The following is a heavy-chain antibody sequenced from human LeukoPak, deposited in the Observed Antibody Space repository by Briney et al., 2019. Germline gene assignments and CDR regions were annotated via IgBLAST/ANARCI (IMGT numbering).Heavy chain of an antibody. V-gene: IGHV4-4*02. Sequence: PSETLSLTCTVSGGSISSSNWWSWVRQPPGKGLEWIGEIYHSGSTNYNPSLKSRVTISVDKSKNQFSLKLSSVTAADTAVYYCARVCYDILTGRYYFDYWGQGTLVTVSS. CDR1: GGSISSSNW. D-gene: IGHD3-9*01. CDR3: ARVCYDILTGRYYFDY. CDR2: IYHSGST. J-gene: IGHJ4*02.